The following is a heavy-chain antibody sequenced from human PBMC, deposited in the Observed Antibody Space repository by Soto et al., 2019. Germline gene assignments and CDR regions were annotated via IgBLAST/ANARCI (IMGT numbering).Heavy chain of an antibody. CDR2: INADNGNT. V-gene: IGHV1-3*01. CDR3: ARDPVAGTYFDY. D-gene: IGHD6-19*01. J-gene: IGHJ4*02. Sequence: ASVKVSCKASGYTFTSYAMHWVRQAPGQRLEWMGWINADNGNTNYAQKFQGRVTMTTDTSASTAYMELRSLRSDDTAVYYCARDPVAGTYFDYWGQGTLVTVSS. CDR1: GYTFTSYA.